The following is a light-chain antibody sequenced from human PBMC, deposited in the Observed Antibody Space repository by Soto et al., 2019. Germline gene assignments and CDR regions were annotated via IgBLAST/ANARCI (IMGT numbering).Light chain of an antibody. V-gene: IGLV2-23*02. CDR1: SSDVGSYNL. J-gene: IGLJ2*01. CDR3: CSYAGSVV. Sequence: QSVLTQPASVSGSPGQSITISCTGTSSDVGSYNLVSWYQQHPGKAPKLMIYEVSKRPSGVSHRFSGSKSGNTASLTISGLQAEDEADYYCCSYAGSVVFGGGTKLTVL. CDR2: EVS.